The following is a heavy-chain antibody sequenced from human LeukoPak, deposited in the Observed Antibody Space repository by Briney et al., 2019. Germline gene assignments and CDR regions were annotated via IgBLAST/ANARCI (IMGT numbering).Heavy chain of an antibody. D-gene: IGHD3-10*01. CDR3: ARGVVRGVKPIDY. CDR2: ISSSGSTI. CDR1: GFTFSSYE. J-gene: IGHJ4*02. V-gene: IGHV3-48*03. Sequence: GGSLRLSCAASGFTFSSYEMNWVRQAPGKGLEWGSYISSSGSTIYYADSVKGRFTISRDNAKNSLYLQMNSLRAEDTAVYYCARGVVRGVKPIDYWGQGTLVTVSS.